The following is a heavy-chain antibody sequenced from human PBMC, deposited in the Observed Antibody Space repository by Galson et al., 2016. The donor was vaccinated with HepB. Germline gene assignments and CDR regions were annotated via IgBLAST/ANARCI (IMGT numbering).Heavy chain of an antibody. J-gene: IGHJ6*02. D-gene: IGHD1-20*01. CDR1: GGSFSNFY. Sequence: ETLSLTCTVSGGSFSNFYWSWIRQGPGKGLEWIGEISHNGRTSYSPSLKSRVTISVDTSKNQFSLNVRSVTAADTAVYYCARWPQISGTTYYKYYDMDVWGQGTTVTVSS. V-gene: IGHV4-34*01. CDR3: ARWPQISGTTYYKYYDMDV. CDR2: ISHNGRT.